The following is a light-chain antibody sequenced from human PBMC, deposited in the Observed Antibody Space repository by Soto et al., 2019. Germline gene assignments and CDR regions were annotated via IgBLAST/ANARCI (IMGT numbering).Light chain of an antibody. J-gene: IGKJ1*01. V-gene: IGKV1-39*01. CDR1: QHVDRY. CDR2: SAS. Sequence: DIQLTQSPASLSASAGDRVTITCRTSQHVDRYLSWYQQIPGRAPKLLIYSASSLVSGVPPRFRGSASGTEFTLSISSLQREDFATYFCQQSSNIPWTFGQGTKVDIK. CDR3: QQSSNIPWT.